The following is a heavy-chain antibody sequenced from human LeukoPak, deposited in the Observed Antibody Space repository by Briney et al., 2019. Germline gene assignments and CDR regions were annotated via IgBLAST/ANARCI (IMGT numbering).Heavy chain of an antibody. V-gene: IGHV4-38-2*02. Sequence: PSETLSLTCTVSGYSISSGYYWGWIRQPPGKGLEWIGSIYHSGSTYYNPSLKSRVTISVDTSKNQFSLKLSSVTAADTAVYYCAIFPGYWGQGTLVTVSS. CDR3: AIFPGY. J-gene: IGHJ4*02. CDR2: IYHSGST. D-gene: IGHD3-10*01. CDR1: GYSISSGYY.